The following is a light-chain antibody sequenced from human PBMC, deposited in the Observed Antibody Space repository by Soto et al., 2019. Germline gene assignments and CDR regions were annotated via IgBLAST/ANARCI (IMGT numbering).Light chain of an antibody. Sequence: QSVLTQSPSASASLGASVKLTCTLSSGHSSYAIAWHQQQPEKGPRYLMKLNSDGSHSKGAGIPDRFSGSSSGAERYLTISSLQSEDEADYYCQTWGTGIHEVVFGGGTKLTVL. CDR1: SGHSSYA. V-gene: IGLV4-69*01. J-gene: IGLJ2*01. CDR2: LNSDGSH. CDR3: QTWGTGIHEVV.